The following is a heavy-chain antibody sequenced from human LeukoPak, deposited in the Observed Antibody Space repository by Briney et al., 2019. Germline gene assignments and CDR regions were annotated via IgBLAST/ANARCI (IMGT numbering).Heavy chain of an antibody. CDR3: ARRPINPVGGLDY. CDR1: GGSISSSNSY. Sequence: PSETLSLTCAVSGGSISSSNSYWDWIRQPPGKGLGWIGSISYSGSTYYIPSLKSRVIISVDTSKNQISLKLTSLTAADTAVYYCARRPINPVGGLDYWGQGTLVTVSS. CDR2: ISYSGST. J-gene: IGHJ4*02. D-gene: IGHD1-26*01. V-gene: IGHV4-39*01.